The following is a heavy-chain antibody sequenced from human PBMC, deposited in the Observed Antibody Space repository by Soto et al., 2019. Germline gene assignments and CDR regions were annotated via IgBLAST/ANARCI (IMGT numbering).Heavy chain of an antibody. D-gene: IGHD3-10*01. CDR2: ISGSGRNT. V-gene: IGHV3-23*01. Sequence: EVQMLESGGGLVHPGGSLRLSCAASGFTFSNYAMNWVRQAPGKGLEWVSSISGSGRNTYYADSVKGRLTISRDSSKNTLYLQMNSLRVEDTGVCYCAKDLNGSGSFTSYYHYGMDVWGQGTTVTVSS. CDR3: AKDLNGSGSFTSYYHYGMDV. J-gene: IGHJ6*02. CDR1: GFTFSNYA.